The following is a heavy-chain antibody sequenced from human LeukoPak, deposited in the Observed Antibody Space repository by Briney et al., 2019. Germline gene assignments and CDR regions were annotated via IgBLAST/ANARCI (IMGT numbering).Heavy chain of an antibody. CDR3: ARAGITGRTVDY. D-gene: IGHD1-20*01. CDR1: GGAIRSSY. V-gene: IGHV4-59*01. J-gene: IGHJ4*02. CDR2: IYYSGSI. Sequence: SETLSLTCTVSGGAIRSSYWSWIRQPPGKGLEWIGYIYYSGSINYNPSLMSRVTVSLDTSKNQFSLTLSSVTAADTAVYYCARAGITGRTVDYWGQGTLVTVSS.